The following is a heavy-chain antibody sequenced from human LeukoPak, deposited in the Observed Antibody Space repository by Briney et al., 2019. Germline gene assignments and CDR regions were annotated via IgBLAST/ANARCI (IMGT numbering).Heavy chain of an antibody. Sequence: SETLSLTCIVSGDSISSYYWSWIRQPPGKGLEWIGYIYYSGSTNYNPSLKSRVTISVDASKNHFSLKLSSVTAADTAVYYCARNRSLGIIDYWGQGTLVTVSS. CDR2: IYYSGST. CDR3: ARNRSLGIIDY. CDR1: GDSISSYY. V-gene: IGHV4-59*01. D-gene: IGHD3-16*01. J-gene: IGHJ4*02.